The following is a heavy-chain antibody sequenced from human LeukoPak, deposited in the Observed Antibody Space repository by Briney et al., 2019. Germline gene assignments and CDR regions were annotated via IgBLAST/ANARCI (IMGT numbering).Heavy chain of an antibody. V-gene: IGHV3-21*01. CDR1: GFTFSGYA. Sequence: GGSLGLSCAASGFTFSGYALNWVRQAPGKGLEWVSYISSSSTYIYYAHSVKGRITISRDSAKNSLYLKMNRLRPEEPAVYYCARLLGQGDGYKAFDFWGQGTLVTVSS. CDR2: ISSSSTYI. CDR3: ARLLGQGDGYKAFDF. D-gene: IGHD5-24*01. J-gene: IGHJ4*02.